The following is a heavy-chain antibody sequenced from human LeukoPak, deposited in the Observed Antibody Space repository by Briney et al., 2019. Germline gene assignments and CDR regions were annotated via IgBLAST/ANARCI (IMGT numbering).Heavy chain of an antibody. J-gene: IGHJ4*02. CDR3: ARGPGPYYYDSSGYSPDY. V-gene: IGHV3-53*01. CDR1: GFTVSSNY. D-gene: IGHD3-22*01. CDR2: IYSGGST. Sequence: PGGSLRLSCAVSGFTVSSNYMSWVRQAPGKGLEWVSVIYSGGSTYYADSVKGRFTISRDNSKNTLYLQMNSLRAEDTAVYYCARGPGPYYYDSSGYSPDYWGQGTLVTVSS.